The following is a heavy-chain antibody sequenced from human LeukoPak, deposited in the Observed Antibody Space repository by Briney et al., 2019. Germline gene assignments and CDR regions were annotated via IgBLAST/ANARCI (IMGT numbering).Heavy chain of an antibody. D-gene: IGHD3-22*01. CDR1: GGSISNYH. CDR2: IYYSGST. CDR3: ARSYDSRGYYYYGMDV. V-gene: IGHV4-59*01. J-gene: IGHJ6*02. Sequence: SETLSLTCTVSGGSISNYHWSWIRQPPGKGLEWIGYIYYSGSTSYNSSLKSRVTISLDTSKNQFSLKLSSVTAADTAVYYCARSYDSRGYYYYGMDVWGQGTTVTVSS.